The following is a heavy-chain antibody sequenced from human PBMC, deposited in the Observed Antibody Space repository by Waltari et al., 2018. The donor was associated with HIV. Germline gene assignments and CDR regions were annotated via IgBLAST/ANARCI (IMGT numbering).Heavy chain of an antibody. CDR3: ARFDGGNSEVYH. CDR1: GFSFRVYS. J-gene: IGHJ4*02. Sequence: EVHLVESGGGLVKPGGSLRLSCAASGFSFRVYSMTWVRQAPGKVLEWISTIDSGSSYIDDADSVRGRFTISRDNAKNSLFLKMDSLRAEDTAFYYCARFDGGNSEVYHWGQGTLVTVSS. V-gene: IGHV3-21*04. CDR2: IDSGSSYI. D-gene: IGHD2-8*01.